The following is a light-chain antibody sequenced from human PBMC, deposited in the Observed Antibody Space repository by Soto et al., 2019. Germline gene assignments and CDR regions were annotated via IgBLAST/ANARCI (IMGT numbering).Light chain of an antibody. CDR1: SSDVGGYNY. V-gene: IGLV2-14*01. Sequence: QSALTQPASVSGSPGQSITISCTGTSSDVGGYNYVSWYQQHPGKAPKLMIYEVSNRPSGVSNRFSGSKSGNTASLTISGLQAEDDADYYCSSYTSSSTLFYVFGTGTKLTVL. CDR3: SSYTSSSTLFYV. CDR2: EVS. J-gene: IGLJ1*01.